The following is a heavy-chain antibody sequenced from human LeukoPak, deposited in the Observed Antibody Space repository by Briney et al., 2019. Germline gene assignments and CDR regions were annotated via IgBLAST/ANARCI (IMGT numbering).Heavy chain of an antibody. CDR1: GYSFTSYW. Sequence: GESLNTSGKGPGYSFTSYWIGGVRQMPGKGLECMGIIYPGDSHTRSSPSFQGQVTISADPAISTAYLQSRRLKASDTAMYYCARSDGYNSAWDDYWGQGTLVTVSS. CDR2: IYPGDSHT. D-gene: IGHD5-24*01. J-gene: IGHJ4*02. CDR3: ARSDGYNSAWDDY. V-gene: IGHV5-51*01.